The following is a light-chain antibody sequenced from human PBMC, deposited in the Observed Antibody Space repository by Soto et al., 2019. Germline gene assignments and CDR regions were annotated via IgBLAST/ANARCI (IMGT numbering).Light chain of an antibody. CDR1: QSVSSY. J-gene: IGKJ2*01. CDR3: QQRRNWPPYT. Sequence: EIVLTQSPATLSLSPGERATLSCRASQSVSSYLAWYQQKPGQAPRLLIYDASNRATGIPARFSGSGSGTDFTLTISSLEPEDFAVYYCQQRRNWPPYTVGQGTKLEIK. V-gene: IGKV3-11*01. CDR2: DAS.